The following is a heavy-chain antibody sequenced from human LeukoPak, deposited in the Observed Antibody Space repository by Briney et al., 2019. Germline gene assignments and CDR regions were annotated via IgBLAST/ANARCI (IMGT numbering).Heavy chain of an antibody. CDR3: ATNILVRDIINWFDP. V-gene: IGHV1-2*02. CDR1: GYTFTSYY. J-gene: IGHJ5*02. CDR2: IKPNSGDT. Sequence: GASVKVSCKASGYTFTSYYMHWVRQAPGQGLEWMGWIKPNSGDTRSAQKFQGRVIMTRDTSTGTAYMELSSLRYDDTAVYYCATNILVRDIINWFDPWGQGTLVTVSS. D-gene: IGHD3-10*01.